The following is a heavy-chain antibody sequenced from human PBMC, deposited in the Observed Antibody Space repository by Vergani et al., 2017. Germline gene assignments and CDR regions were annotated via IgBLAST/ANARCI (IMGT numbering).Heavy chain of an antibody. D-gene: IGHD3-10*01. V-gene: IGHV3-30*07. CDR1: GFTFSSYA. J-gene: IGHJ4*02. CDR2: ISYDGSNK. Sequence: QVQLVESGGGVVQPGRSLRLSCAASGFTFSSYAMHWVRQAPGKGLEWVAVISYDGSNKYYADSVKGRFTISRDNAKNSLYLQMNSLRAEDTAVYYCARDGYYGSGVDYWGQGTLVTVSS. CDR3: ARDGYYGSGVDY.